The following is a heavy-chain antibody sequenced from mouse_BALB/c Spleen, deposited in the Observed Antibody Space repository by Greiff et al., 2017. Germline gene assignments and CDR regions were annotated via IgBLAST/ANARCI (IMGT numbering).Heavy chain of an antibody. D-gene: IGHD1-1*01. J-gene: IGHJ4*01. V-gene: IGHV7-3*02. CDR2: IRNKANGYTT. Sequence: EVQGVESGGGLVQPGGSLRLSCATSGFTFTDYYMSWVRQPPGKALEWLGFIRNKANGYTTEYSASVKGRFTISRDNSQSILYLQMNTLRAEDSATYYCAREVGGAMDYWGQGTSVTVSS. CDR1: GFTFTDYY. CDR3: AREVGGAMDY.